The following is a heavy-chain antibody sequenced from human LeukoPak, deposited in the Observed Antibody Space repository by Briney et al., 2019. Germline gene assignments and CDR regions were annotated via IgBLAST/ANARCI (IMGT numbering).Heavy chain of an antibody. CDR1: GFTFSSYA. Sequence: GGSLRLSCAASGFTFSSYAISWVRQAPGKGLQTVSTISGSGGSTYYADSVKGRFTISRDNSKNTLYLQMNSLRAEDTAVYYCARRPGLERYHFDYWGQGTLVTVSS. V-gene: IGHV3-23*01. D-gene: IGHD1-1*01. CDR2: ISGSGGST. CDR3: ARRPGLERYHFDY. J-gene: IGHJ4*02.